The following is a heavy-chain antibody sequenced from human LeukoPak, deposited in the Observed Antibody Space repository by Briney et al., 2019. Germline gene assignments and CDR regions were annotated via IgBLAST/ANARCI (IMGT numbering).Heavy chain of an antibody. Sequence: GGSLRLSCAASGFTFSEAWVSWVRQTPGKGLEWVGRIQRKTDGWTTDYAAPVKGRFTISRDDSKNTLYLQMNSLKTEDTAVYYCTTDDYGYWGQGTLVTVSS. CDR1: GFTFSEAW. D-gene: IGHD4-17*01. V-gene: IGHV3-15*01. CDR2: IQRKTDGWTT. CDR3: TTDDYGY. J-gene: IGHJ4*02.